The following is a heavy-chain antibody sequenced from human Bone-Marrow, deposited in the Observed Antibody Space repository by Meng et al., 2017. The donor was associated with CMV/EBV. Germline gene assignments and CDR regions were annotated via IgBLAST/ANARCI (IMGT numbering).Heavy chain of an antibody. D-gene: IGHD6-13*01. CDR1: GYTFTSYY. CDR2: INPSGGST. J-gene: IGHJ4*02. V-gene: IGHV1-46*01. Sequence: ASVNVSCKASGYTFTSYYMHWGRQAPGQGLKWMGIINPSGGSTSYAQKFQGRVTMTRDTSTRTVYMELRSLRSEDTAVYYCGREEGSSWNRLDYWGQGTLVTVSS. CDR3: GREEGSSWNRLDY.